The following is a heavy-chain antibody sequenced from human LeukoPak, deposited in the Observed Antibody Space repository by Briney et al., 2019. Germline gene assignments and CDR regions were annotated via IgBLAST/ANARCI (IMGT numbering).Heavy chain of an antibody. V-gene: IGHV4-34*01. Sequence: PSETLSLTCAVYGGSISGYYWSWIRQPPGKGLEWIGEINHSGSTNYNPSLKSRVTISVDTSKNQFSLKLSSVTAADTAVYYCARADYCSSTSCYAEKPWFDHWGQGTLVTVSS. CDR2: INHSGST. CDR3: ARADYCSSTSCYAEKPWFDH. J-gene: IGHJ5*02. D-gene: IGHD2-2*01. CDR1: GGSISGYY.